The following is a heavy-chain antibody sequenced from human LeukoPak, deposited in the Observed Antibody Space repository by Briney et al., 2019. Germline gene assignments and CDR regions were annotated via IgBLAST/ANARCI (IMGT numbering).Heavy chain of an antibody. CDR2: INPNSGGT. J-gene: IGHJ5*02. V-gene: IGHV1-2*02. CDR3: AREVTMVRGVIITYWFDP. Sequence: GASVKVSCKASGYTFTGYYMHWVRQAPGQGLEWMGWINPNSGGTNYAQKFQGRVTMTRDTPISTAYMELSRLRSDDTAVYYCAREVTMVRGVIITYWFDPWGQGTLVTVSS. CDR1: GYTFTGYY. D-gene: IGHD3-10*01.